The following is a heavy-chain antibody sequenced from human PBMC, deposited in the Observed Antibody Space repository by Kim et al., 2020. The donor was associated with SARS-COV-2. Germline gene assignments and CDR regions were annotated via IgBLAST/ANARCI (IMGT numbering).Heavy chain of an antibody. Sequence: SETLSLTCTVSGGSLSSYYLSWIRQPPGKGLEWIGYIYYSGRTNYNPSLKSRLPISLDTSQNQFPLKLSSVTAAETAVYYCARDHREWLQYTANWYFDLWGRGTLVTVSS. CDR1: GGSLSSYY. D-gene: IGHD3-3*01. CDR2: IYYSGRT. V-gene: IGHV4-59*01. CDR3: ARDHREWLQYTANWYFDL. J-gene: IGHJ2*01.